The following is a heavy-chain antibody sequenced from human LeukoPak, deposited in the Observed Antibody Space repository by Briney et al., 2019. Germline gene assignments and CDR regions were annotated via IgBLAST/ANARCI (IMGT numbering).Heavy chain of an antibody. CDR1: GGSISSYY. J-gene: IGHJ3*02. Sequence: SETLSLTCTVSGGSISSYYWSWIRQPAGKGLEWIGRIYTSGSTNYNPSLKSRVTISVDKSKNQFSLKLSSVTAADTAVYYCARGGALWDIVVVPAAAPRGAFDIWGQGTMVTVSS. V-gene: IGHV4-4*07. D-gene: IGHD2-2*01. CDR2: IYTSGST. CDR3: ARGGALWDIVVVPAAAPRGAFDI.